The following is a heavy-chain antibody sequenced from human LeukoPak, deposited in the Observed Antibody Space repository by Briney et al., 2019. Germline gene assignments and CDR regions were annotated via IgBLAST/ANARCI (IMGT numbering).Heavy chain of an antibody. J-gene: IGHJ4*02. V-gene: IGHV3-30-3*01. Sequence: GRSLRLSCAASGFTFSSYAMHWVRQAPAKGLEWVAVISYDGSNKYYADSVKGRFTISRDNSKNTLYLQMNSLRAEDTAVYYCARPVHFDSSSYFDYWGQATLATVSS. CDR3: ARPVHFDSSSYFDY. D-gene: IGHD6-6*01. CDR1: GFTFSSYA. CDR2: ISYDGSNK.